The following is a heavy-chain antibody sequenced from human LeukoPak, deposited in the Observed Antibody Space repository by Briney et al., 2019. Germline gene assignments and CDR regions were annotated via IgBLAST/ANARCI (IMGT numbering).Heavy chain of an antibody. CDR3: VREWFGETK. D-gene: IGHD3-10*01. CDR2: IDNDGNNI. J-gene: IGHJ4*02. CDR1: GFTFRSYW. V-gene: IGHV3-74*01. Sequence: AGALRLSCVGSGFTFRSYWMHWVRQPPGKGPIWVSRIDNDGNNIIYEDSVKGRFTVSRDNAKNTMYLQMNSRRAEDAAVYYCVREWFGETKWGQGTLVTVSS.